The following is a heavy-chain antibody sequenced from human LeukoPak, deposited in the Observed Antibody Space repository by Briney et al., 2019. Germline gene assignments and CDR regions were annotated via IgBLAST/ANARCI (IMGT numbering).Heavy chain of an antibody. Sequence: TLSLTCTVSGGSISSSSYYWGWIRQPPGKGLEWIGSIYYSGSTYYNPSLKSRVTISVDTSKNQFSLKLSSVTAADTAVYYCARDLDSSSPGGYWGQGTLVTVSS. CDR2: IYYSGST. J-gene: IGHJ4*02. CDR3: ARDLDSSSPGGY. CDR1: GGSISSSSYY. D-gene: IGHD6-13*01. V-gene: IGHV4-39*07.